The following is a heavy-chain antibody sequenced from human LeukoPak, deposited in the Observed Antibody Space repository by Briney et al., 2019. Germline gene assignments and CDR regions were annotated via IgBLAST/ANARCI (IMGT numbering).Heavy chain of an antibody. J-gene: IGHJ4*02. CDR1: GFTFSSYE. Sequence: PGGSLRLSCAASGFTFSSYEMNWVRQAPGKGLEWVSYISSSGSTIYYADSVKGRFTISRDNAKNSLCLQMNSLRAEDTALYYCARDATYYYDRSGYFDYWGQGALVIVSS. V-gene: IGHV3-48*03. CDR2: ISSSGSTI. CDR3: ARDATYYYDRSGYFDY. D-gene: IGHD3-22*01.